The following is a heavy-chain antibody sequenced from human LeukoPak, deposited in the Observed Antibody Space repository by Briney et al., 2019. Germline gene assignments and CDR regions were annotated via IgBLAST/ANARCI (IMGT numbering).Heavy chain of an antibody. Sequence: GGSLRLSCAASGFTFSSYAMSWVRQAPGKGLEWVSAISGSGGSTYYADPVKGRFTISRDNSKNTLYLQMNSLRAEDTAVYYRAKTVRGYYDSTSFDYWGQGTLVTVSS. J-gene: IGHJ4*02. V-gene: IGHV3-23*01. D-gene: IGHD3-22*01. CDR2: ISGSGGST. CDR1: GFTFSSYA. CDR3: AKTVRGYYDSTSFDY.